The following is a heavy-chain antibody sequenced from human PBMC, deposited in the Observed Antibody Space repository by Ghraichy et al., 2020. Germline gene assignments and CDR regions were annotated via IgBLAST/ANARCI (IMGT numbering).Heavy chain of an antibody. V-gene: IGHV3-7*01. CDR1: GFTFSSYW. D-gene: IGHD5-12*01. CDR3: AGGSGYIIDY. CDR2: IKQDGSDK. J-gene: IGHJ4*02. Sequence: ETLSLTCAASGFTFSSYWMNWVRQAPGKGLEWVANIKQDGSDKHYVDSVKGRFTISRDNAKNSLYLQMNSLRPEDTAIYYCAGGSGYIIDYWGQGTLVTVSS.